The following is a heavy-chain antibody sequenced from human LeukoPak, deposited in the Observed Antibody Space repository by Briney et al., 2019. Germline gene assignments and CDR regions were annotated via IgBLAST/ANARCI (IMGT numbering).Heavy chain of an antibody. V-gene: IGHV1-18*01. CDR3: ARVARAHYYFDY. D-gene: IGHD3-10*01. Sequence: ASVKVSCKASGYTFTSYGISWVRQAPGQGLEWMGWISAYNGNTNYAQKPQGRVTMTTDTSTSTAYMELRSLRSDDTAVYYCARVARAHYYFDYWGQGTLVTVSS. CDR2: ISAYNGNT. J-gene: IGHJ4*02. CDR1: GYTFTSYG.